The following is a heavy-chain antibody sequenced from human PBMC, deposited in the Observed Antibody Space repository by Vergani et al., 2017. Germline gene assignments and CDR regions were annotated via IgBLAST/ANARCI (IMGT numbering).Heavy chain of an antibody. CDR2: ISWNSGAV. CDR1: GITFWKFG. D-gene: IGHD2-15*01. Sequence: EVDLVESGGGLAQPGGSLRLSCEASGITFWKFGMHWVRQGPGKGLEWVSGISWNSGAVDYADSVRGRFTISRDNAKNSLFLEMASLRAEDTGIYYCVRAPRYCREISCTSLDSWGQGTLVTVSS. CDR3: VRAPRYCREISCTSLDS. J-gene: IGHJ4*02. V-gene: IGHV3-9*01.